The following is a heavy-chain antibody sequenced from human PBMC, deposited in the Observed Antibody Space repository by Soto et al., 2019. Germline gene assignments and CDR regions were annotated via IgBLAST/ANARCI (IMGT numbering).Heavy chain of an antibody. CDR1: GGSISSGNYY. Sequence: QVQLQESGPGLVKPSQTLSLTCTVSGGSISSGNYYWRWIRQPPGKGLEWIGFISYSGCTYYNASPKSRVTISVDTSKNQFSLNLSFVTAADTAVYYCATMGTPATGLYYFDYWGQGTLVTVSS. CDR2: ISYSGCT. CDR3: ATMGTPATGLYYFDY. J-gene: IGHJ4*02. V-gene: IGHV4-30-4*01. D-gene: IGHD1-7*01.